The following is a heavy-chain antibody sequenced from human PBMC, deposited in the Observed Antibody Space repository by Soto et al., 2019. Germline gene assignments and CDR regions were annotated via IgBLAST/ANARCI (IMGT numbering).Heavy chain of an antibody. CDR3: ATPVHSSYYYYYGMDV. CDR1: GYTFTGYY. CDR2: INPNSGGT. Sequence: ASVKVSCKASGYTFTGYYMHWVRQAPGQGLEWMGWINPNSGGTNYAQKFQGRVTMTRDTSISTAYMELSRLRSDDTAVYYCATPVHSSYYYYYGMDVWGQGTTVTV. J-gene: IGHJ6*02. V-gene: IGHV1-2*02. D-gene: IGHD6-13*01.